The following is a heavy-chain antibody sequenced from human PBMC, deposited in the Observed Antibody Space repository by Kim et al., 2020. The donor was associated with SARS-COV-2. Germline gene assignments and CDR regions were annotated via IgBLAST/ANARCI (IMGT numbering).Heavy chain of an antibody. V-gene: IGHV4-34*01. CDR3: ARGQTLYYYDSSGYLYFDY. CDR2: INHSGST. J-gene: IGHJ4*02. D-gene: IGHD3-22*01. Sequence: SETLSLTCTVYGGSFSGYYWSWIRQPPGKGLEWIGEINHSGSTNYNPSLKSRVTISVDTSKNQFSLKLSSVTAADTAVYYCARGQTLYYYDSSGYLYFDYWGQGTLVTVSS. CDR1: GGSFSGYY.